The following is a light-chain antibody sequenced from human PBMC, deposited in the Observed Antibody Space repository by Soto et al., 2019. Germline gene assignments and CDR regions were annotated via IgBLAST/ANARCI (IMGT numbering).Light chain of an antibody. Sequence: QSALTQPASVSGSPGQSITISCTGTSSDVGGYNYVSWYQQHPGEAPKLMIYDVSNRPSGVSNRFSGSKSGNTASLTISGLQAEDEAYYYCSSYTSSSTFFGTGTKVTGL. CDR3: SSYTSSSTF. V-gene: IGLV2-14*01. CDR1: SSDVGGYNY. J-gene: IGLJ1*01. CDR2: DVS.